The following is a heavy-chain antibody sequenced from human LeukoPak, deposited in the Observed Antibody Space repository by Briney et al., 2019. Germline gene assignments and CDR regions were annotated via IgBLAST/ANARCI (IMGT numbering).Heavy chain of an antibody. CDR2: ISSSGGST. CDR3: AKDPGALRFLEWYFDY. V-gene: IGHV3-23*01. CDR1: GFTFSSYA. Sequence: GGSLRLSCAASGFTFSSYAMSWVRQAPGKGLEWVSAISSSGGSTYYADSVKGRFTISRDNSKNTQYLQMNSLRAEDTAVYYCAKDPGALRFLEWYFDYWGQGTLVTVSS. J-gene: IGHJ4*02. D-gene: IGHD3-3*01.